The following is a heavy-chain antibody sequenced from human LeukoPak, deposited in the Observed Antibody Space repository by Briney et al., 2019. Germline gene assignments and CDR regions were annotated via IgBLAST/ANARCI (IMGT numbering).Heavy chain of an antibody. Sequence: PSGTLSLTCTVSGGSISNYYWSWIRQPPGKGLEWIGYIYYSGSTNYNPSLKSRVTISVDTSKNQFSLKLSSVTAADTAVYYCARVFYGSGADKVIDPWGQGTLVTVSS. D-gene: IGHD3-10*01. CDR2: IYYSGST. J-gene: IGHJ5*02. CDR1: GGSISNYY. CDR3: ARVFYGSGADKVIDP. V-gene: IGHV4-59*01.